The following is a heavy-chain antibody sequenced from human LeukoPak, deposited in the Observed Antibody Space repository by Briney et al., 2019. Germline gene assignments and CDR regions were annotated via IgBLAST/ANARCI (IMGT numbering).Heavy chain of an antibody. CDR3: ARVKYDYDSSRFDP. CDR1: GFTFSSYS. Sequence: GGSLRLSCAASGFTFSSYSMNWVRQAPGKGLEWVSSISSSSSYIYYADSVKGRFTISRDNAKNSLYLQMNSLRAEDTAVYYCARVKYDYDSSRFDPWGQGTLVTVSS. J-gene: IGHJ5*02. D-gene: IGHD3-22*01. V-gene: IGHV3-21*01. CDR2: ISSSSSYI.